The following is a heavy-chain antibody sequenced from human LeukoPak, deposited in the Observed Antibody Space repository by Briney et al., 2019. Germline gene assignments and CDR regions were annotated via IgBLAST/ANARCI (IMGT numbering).Heavy chain of an antibody. D-gene: IGHD6-13*01. CDR2: IYHSGST. Sequence: QPSGTLSLTCAVSGGSISSSNWWSWVRQPPGKGLEWIGEIYHSGSTNYNPSLKSRVTISVDTSKNQFSLKLSSVTAADTAVYYCAGQMGYSSSWYTSPPNWYFDLWGRGTLVTVSS. V-gene: IGHV4-4*02. J-gene: IGHJ2*01. CDR3: AGQMGYSSSWYTSPPNWYFDL. CDR1: GGSISSSNW.